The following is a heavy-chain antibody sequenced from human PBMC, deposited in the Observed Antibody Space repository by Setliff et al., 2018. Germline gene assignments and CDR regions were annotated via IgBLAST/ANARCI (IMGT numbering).Heavy chain of an antibody. Sequence: PSETLSLTCTVSGGSISSGGYYWSWIRQHPGKGLEWIGYIYYSGSTYYNSSLKSRVTISVDTSKNQFSLKLSSVIAADTAVYYCAREAGYYDSSGPVGVPYYYYMDVWGKGTTVTVSS. J-gene: IGHJ6*03. CDR1: GGSISSGGYY. D-gene: IGHD3-22*01. V-gene: IGHV4-31*03. CDR3: AREAGYYDSSGPVGVPYYYYMDV. CDR2: IYYSGST.